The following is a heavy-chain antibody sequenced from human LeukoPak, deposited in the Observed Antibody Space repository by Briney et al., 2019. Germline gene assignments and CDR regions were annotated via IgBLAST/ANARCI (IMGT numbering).Heavy chain of an antibody. CDR1: GFTFSNHG. V-gene: IGHV3-48*01. Sequence: GGSLRLSCAASGFTFSNHGMTWVRQAPGRGLEWLSYISSGSRTIYYADSVKGRFTISRDDANNSLYLQMNTLRVDDTAVYYCARGPVGATPLDYWGQGTLVTVSA. J-gene: IGHJ4*02. D-gene: IGHD1-26*01. CDR2: ISSGSRTI. CDR3: ARGPVGATPLDY.